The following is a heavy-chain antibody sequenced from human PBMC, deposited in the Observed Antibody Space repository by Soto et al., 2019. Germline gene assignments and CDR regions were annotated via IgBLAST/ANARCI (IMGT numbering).Heavy chain of an antibody. CDR1: GYTFTSYG. CDR2: ISAYNGNT. CDR3: ARAGRVTGYCSGGSCPTLDY. V-gene: IGHV1-18*01. Sequence: QVQLVQSGAEVKKPGASVKVSCKASGYTFTSYGIIWVRQAPGQGLEWMGWISAYNGNTNYAQKLQGRVTMTTDTSTSTAYMELRSLRSDDTAVYYCARAGRVTGYCSGGSCPTLDYWGQGTLVTVSS. J-gene: IGHJ4*02. D-gene: IGHD2-15*01.